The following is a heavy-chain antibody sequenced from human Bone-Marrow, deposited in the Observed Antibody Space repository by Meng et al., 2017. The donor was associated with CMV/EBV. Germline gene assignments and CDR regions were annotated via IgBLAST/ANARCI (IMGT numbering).Heavy chain of an antibody. CDR2: IYYSGST. J-gene: IGHJ5*02. CDR1: GGSISSYY. V-gene: IGHV4-59*01. Sequence: SETLSLTCTVSGGSISSYYWSWIRQPPGKGLEWIGYIYYSGSTNYNPSLKSRVTISVDTSKNQFSLKLSSVTAADTAVYYCARVGGSSSWYEVYGWFDPWGQGTLVTVSS. CDR3: ARVGGSSSWYEVYGWFDP. D-gene: IGHD6-13*01.